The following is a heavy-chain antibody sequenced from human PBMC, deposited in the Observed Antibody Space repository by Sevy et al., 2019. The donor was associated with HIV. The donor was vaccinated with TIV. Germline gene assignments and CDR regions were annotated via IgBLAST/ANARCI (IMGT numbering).Heavy chain of an antibody. D-gene: IGHD3-10*01. Sequence: GGSLRLSCSASGFTFSSYAMHWVRQAPGKGLEYVSAISSNGGSTYYADSVKGRFTISRDNSKNTLYLQMSSLTAEDTAVYYCVKVGRNYYGSGSYYSSPHYYYGMDVWGQGTTVTVSS. CDR3: VKVGRNYYGSGSYYSSPHYYYGMDV. V-gene: IGHV3-64D*06. CDR2: ISSNGGST. J-gene: IGHJ6*02. CDR1: GFTFSSYA.